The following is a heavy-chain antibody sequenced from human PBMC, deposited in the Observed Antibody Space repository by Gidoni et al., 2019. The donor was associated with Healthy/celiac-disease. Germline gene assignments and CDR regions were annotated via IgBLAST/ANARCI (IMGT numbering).Heavy chain of an antibody. CDR1: GFTFRSYA. Sequence: EVQLLESGGGLVQPGGSLRLSCAASGFTFRSYAMSWVRQAPGKGLEWVSAISGSGGSTYYADSVKGRFTISRDNSKNTLYLQMNSLRAEDTAVYYCAKDLRTSPLELYYGMDVWGQGTTVTVSS. CDR3: AKDLRTSPLELYYGMDV. D-gene: IGHD1-1*01. V-gene: IGHV3-23*01. J-gene: IGHJ6*02. CDR2: ISGSGGST.